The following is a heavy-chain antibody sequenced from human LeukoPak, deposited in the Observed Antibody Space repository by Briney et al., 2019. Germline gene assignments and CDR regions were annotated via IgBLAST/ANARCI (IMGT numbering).Heavy chain of an antibody. Sequence: SVKVSCKASGYTFTGYYMHWVRQAPGQGLEWMGGIIPIFGTANYAQKFQGRVTITADESTSTAYMELSSLRSEDTAVYYCAREVDTAMVTGFDPWGQGTLVTVSS. CDR2: IIPIFGTA. CDR1: GYTFTGYY. J-gene: IGHJ5*02. CDR3: AREVDTAMVTGFDP. D-gene: IGHD5-18*01. V-gene: IGHV1-69*13.